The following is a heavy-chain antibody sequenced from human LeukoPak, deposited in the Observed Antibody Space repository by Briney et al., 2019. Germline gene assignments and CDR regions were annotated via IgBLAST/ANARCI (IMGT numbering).Heavy chain of an antibody. CDR1: GGSISSSSYY. D-gene: IGHD3-3*01. CDR2: IYYSGST. V-gene: IGHV4-39*01. Sequence: SETLSLTCTVSGGSISSSSYYWGWIRQPPGKGLEWIGSIYYSGSTYYDPSLQSRVTISVDTSKNQFSLKLTSVTAADTAVYYCARHLRGNPRYYYYYYYMDVWGKGTTVTVSS. J-gene: IGHJ6*03. CDR3: ARHLRGNPRYYYYYYYMDV.